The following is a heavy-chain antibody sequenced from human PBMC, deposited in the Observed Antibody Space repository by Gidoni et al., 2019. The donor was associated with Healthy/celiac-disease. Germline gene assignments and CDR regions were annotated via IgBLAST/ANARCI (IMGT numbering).Heavy chain of an antibody. V-gene: IGHV4-34*01. J-gene: IGHJ6*01. Sequence: QVQLQQWGAGLLKPSETLSLTCAVYGVSFSGYYWSWIRQPPGKGLEWIGEINHSGSTNYNPSLKSRVTISVDTSKNQFSLKLSSVTAADTAVYYCARGSEQQLVLYYYYYYGMDVWGKGPRSPSPQ. CDR3: ARGSEQQLVLYYYYYYGMDV. CDR1: GVSFSGYY. D-gene: IGHD6-13*01. CDR2: INHSGST.